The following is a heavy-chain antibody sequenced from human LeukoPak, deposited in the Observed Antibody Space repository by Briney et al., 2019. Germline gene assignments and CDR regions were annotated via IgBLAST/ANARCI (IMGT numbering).Heavy chain of an antibody. Sequence: PGGSLRLSCAASGFMFDDYGMSWVRQAPGKGLEWVSGINWNGGRTGYADSVKGRFTISRDNAKNSLYLQMNSLRAEDTAVYYCARSAIGEKWLRFPYYFDYWGQGTLVTVSS. CDR3: ARSAIGEKWLRFPYYFDY. V-gene: IGHV3-20*04. J-gene: IGHJ4*02. CDR1: GFMFDDYG. D-gene: IGHD5-12*01. CDR2: INWNGGRT.